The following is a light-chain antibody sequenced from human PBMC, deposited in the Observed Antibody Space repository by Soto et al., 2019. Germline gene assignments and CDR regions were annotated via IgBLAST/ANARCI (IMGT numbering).Light chain of an antibody. CDR1: QGISSW. J-gene: IGKJ1*01. V-gene: IGKV1-12*01. CDR3: QKYNSAPHT. Sequence: DIQMTHSPSSVSASVLERVTITCRASQGISSWLAWYQQKPGKAPKLLIYAASSLQSGVPSRFSGSGSGTDFTLTISSLQPEDVATYYCQKYNSAPHTFGQGTKVDIK. CDR2: AAS.